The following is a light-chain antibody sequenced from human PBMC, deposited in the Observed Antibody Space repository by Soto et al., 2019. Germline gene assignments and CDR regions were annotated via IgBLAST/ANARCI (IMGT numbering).Light chain of an antibody. J-gene: IGKJ5*01. CDR1: QSVDSNY. CDR3: QQYGSSPLIT. V-gene: IGKV3-20*01. CDR2: GAS. Sequence: EIVLTQSPATLSLSPEEGATLSWRASQSVDSNYLAWFQQKPGQAPRLLIFGASNRATGIPDRFSGSGSGTDFTLTISRLEPEDFAVYYCQQYGSSPLITFGQGTRLEI.